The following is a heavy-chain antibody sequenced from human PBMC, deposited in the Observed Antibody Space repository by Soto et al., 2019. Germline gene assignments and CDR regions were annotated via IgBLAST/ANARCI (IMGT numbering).Heavy chain of an antibody. J-gene: IGHJ4*02. V-gene: IGHV3-33*01. Sequence: LRLSCAASGFTFSSYGMHWVRQAPGKGLEWVAVIWYDGGNKYYADSVKGRFTISRDNSKNTLYLQMSSLRAEDTAVYYCARGTYCSSTSCYPMGFDYWGRGTLVTVSS. CDR2: IWYDGGNK. CDR3: ARGTYCSSTSCYPMGFDY. CDR1: GFTFSSYG. D-gene: IGHD2-2*01.